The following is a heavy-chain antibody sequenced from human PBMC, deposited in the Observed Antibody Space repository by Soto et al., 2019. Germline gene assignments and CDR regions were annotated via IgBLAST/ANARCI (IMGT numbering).Heavy chain of an antibody. CDR2: ITAYTDTP. CDR1: GYTXSIFG. J-gene: IGHJ5*02. CDR3: ARVIPGVEAWFDP. V-gene: IGHV1-18*01. D-gene: IGHD2-2*01. Sequence: SXKASYRASGYTXSIFGVHWGRRAPGQGLEWMGWITAYTDTPNYAQKFQVRVTITIYTSTRTAYMDLMSLTSDYTAVYYCARVIPGVEAWFDPWGQGTLGT.